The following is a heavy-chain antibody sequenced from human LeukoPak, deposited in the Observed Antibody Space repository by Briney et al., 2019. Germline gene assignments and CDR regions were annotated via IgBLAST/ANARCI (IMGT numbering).Heavy chain of an antibody. Sequence: GGSLRLSCAASGFTVSSNYMSWVRQAPGKGLEWVSVIYSGGSTYYADSVKGRFTISRDNSKNTLYLQMNSLRAEDTAVYYCARVSPLNYYDSSGHSGAFDYWGQGTLVTLSS. D-gene: IGHD3-22*01. V-gene: IGHV3-66*01. CDR2: IYSGGST. J-gene: IGHJ4*02. CDR3: ARVSPLNYYDSSGHSGAFDY. CDR1: GFTVSSNY.